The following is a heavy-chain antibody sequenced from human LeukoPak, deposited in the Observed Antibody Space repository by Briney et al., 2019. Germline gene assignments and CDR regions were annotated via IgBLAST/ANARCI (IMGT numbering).Heavy chain of an antibody. CDR3: ARRWLQSGSINNFDY. J-gene: IGHJ4*02. CDR1: GYSFTSYW. V-gene: IGHV5-51*01. CDR2: IYPGDSDT. D-gene: IGHD5-24*01. Sequence: GESLKISCKGSGYSFTSYWIGWVRQMPGKGLEWMGIIYPGDSDTRYSPSFQGQVTISADKSISTAYLQWSSLKASDTAMYYCARRWLQSGSINNFDYWGQGTLVTVSS.